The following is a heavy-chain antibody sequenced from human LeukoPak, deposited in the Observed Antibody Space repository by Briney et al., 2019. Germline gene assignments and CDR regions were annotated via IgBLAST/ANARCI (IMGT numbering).Heavy chain of an antibody. Sequence: GGSLRLSCAASGFTFSSYAMSWVRQAPGKGLEWVSAISGSGGSTYYADSVKGRFTISRDNSKSTLYLQMNSLRAEDTALYYCARAFYYDSGSYYGHFDYWGRGTLVTVSS. CDR3: ARAFYYDSGSYYGHFDY. J-gene: IGHJ4*02. V-gene: IGHV3-23*01. CDR1: GFTFSSYA. D-gene: IGHD3-10*01. CDR2: ISGSGGST.